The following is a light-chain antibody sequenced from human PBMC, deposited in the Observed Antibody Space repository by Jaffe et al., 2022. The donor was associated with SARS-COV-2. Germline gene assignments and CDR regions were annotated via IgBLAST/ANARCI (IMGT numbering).Light chain of an antibody. CDR1: KLGDKF. CDR2: QNI. V-gene: IGLV3-1*01. J-gene: IGLJ2*01. Sequence: SYELTQPPSVSVSPGQTASITCSGDKLGDKFACWYQQKPGQSPVLVIYQNIKRPSGIPERFSGSNSGNTATLTIGGTQAMDEADYYCQAWDSSTADVVFGGGTKLTVL. CDR3: QAWDSSTADVV.